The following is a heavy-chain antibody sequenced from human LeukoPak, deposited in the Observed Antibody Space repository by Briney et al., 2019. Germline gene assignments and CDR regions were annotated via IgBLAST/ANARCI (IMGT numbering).Heavy chain of an antibody. CDR2: IXSHGTST. V-gene: IGHV3-74*01. Sequence: LXXSCAAXXXXXXXXXMHWXGXVXGKXGXXVXXIXSHGTSTTYADSVKGRLTISRDNAKNTLYVQMNSLRAEDTAVYYCARSESLGYCSSTSCPFDYWGQGTLVTVSS. J-gene: IGHJ4*02. D-gene: IGHD2-2*01. CDR1: XXXXXXXX. CDR3: ARSESLGYCSSTSCPFDY.